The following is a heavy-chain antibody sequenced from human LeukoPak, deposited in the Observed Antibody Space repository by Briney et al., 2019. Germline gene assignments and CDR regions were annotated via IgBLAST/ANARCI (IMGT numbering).Heavy chain of an antibody. J-gene: IGHJ6*02. D-gene: IGHD5-18*01. CDR2: ISYDGSNK. CDR1: GFTFSSYG. V-gene: IGHV3-30*18. CDR3: AKGEGSYGYYYYGMDV. Sequence: GRSLGLSCAASGFTFSSYGMHWVRQAPGKGLEWVAVISYDGSNKYYADSVKGRFTISRDNSKNTLYLQMNSLRAEDTAVYYCAKGEGSYGYYYYGMDVWGQGTTVTVSS.